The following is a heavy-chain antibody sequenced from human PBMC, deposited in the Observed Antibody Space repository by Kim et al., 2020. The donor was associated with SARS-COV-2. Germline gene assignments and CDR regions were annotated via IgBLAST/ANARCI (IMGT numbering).Heavy chain of an antibody. Sequence: ASVKVSCKASGYTFTSYDINWVRQATGQGLEWMGWMNPNSGNTGYAQKFQGRVTMTRNTSISTAYMELSSLRSEDTAVYYCARGAHSSSWYRSRAGNWFDPWGQGTLVTVSS. CDR3: ARGAHSSSWYRSRAGNWFDP. CDR1: GYTFTSYD. D-gene: IGHD6-13*01. CDR2: MNPNSGNT. V-gene: IGHV1-8*01. J-gene: IGHJ5*02.